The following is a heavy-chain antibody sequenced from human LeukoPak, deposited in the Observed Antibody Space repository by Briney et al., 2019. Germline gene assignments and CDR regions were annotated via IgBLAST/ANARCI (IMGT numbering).Heavy chain of an antibody. CDR1: GGSISSYY. Sequence: SETLSLTCTVSGGSISSYYWSWIRQPPGKGLEWIGYIYYSGSTNYNPSLKSRVTISVDTSKNQFSLKLSSVTAADTAVYYCARDARPPGYFQHWGQDTLVTVSS. V-gene: IGHV4-59*01. J-gene: IGHJ1*01. CDR3: ARDARPPGYFQH. CDR2: IYYSGST.